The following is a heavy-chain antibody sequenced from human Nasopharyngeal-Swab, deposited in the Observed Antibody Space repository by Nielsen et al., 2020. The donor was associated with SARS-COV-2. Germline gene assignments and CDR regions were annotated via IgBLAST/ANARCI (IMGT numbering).Heavy chain of an antibody. CDR1: GFTFRNND. J-gene: IGHJ4*02. V-gene: IGHV3-13*01. CDR2: IGRGGDI. Sequence: GGSLRLSCAASGFTFRNNDMHWVRQGTGKGLEWVSGIGRGGDIYYADSVKGRFTTSRDNDKSSLHLQMNNLRAGDTAVYYCVTGIDGWNYWGRGTLVTVSS. CDR3: VTGIDGWNY. D-gene: IGHD5-24*01.